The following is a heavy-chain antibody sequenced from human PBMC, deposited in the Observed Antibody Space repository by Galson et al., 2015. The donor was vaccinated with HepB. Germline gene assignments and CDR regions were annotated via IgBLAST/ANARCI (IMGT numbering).Heavy chain of an antibody. Sequence: SLRLSCAASGFTFESYSMNWVRQAPGKGLEWVSFISSFSDYIYYADSLKGRLTISRDNAKSSLYLQMNSLRAEDTAVYYCARDGGDYGFDIWGQGTMVTVSS. V-gene: IGHV3-21*01. J-gene: IGHJ3*02. CDR2: ISSFSDYI. CDR1: GFTFESYS. CDR3: ARDGGDYGFDI. D-gene: IGHD4-17*01.